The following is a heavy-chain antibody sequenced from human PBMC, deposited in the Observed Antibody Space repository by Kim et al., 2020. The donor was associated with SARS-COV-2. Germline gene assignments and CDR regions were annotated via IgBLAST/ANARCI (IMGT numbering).Heavy chain of an antibody. CDR1: GFTFNIYS. CDR3: ARDYYGDYALDS. Sequence: GGSLRLSCAASGFTFNIYSMNWVRQAPGKGLEWVLYISSSGSTIYYADSVKGRFTISRDNAKSSLFLQMNTLRDEDSAIYYCARDYYGDYALDSWGQGTL. CDR2: ISSSGSTI. D-gene: IGHD4-17*01. J-gene: IGHJ1*01. V-gene: IGHV3-48*02.